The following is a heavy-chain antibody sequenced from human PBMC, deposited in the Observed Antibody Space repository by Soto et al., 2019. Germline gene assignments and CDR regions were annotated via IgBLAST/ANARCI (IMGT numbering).Heavy chain of an antibody. CDR1: GYTFTTYS. CDR2: MNPLNGDT. J-gene: IGHJ3*02. V-gene: IGHV1-3*01. Sequence: QVQLVQSGAEVKKPGASVKVSCKASGYTFTTYSMHWVHQAPGQRREWMGWMNPLNGDTKYSQRFQGRRTIIRDTSVSTAYMELSSPRSEDTAIYYGARGNSGAFFIWGQGTMVTGSS. CDR3: ARGNSGAFFI. D-gene: IGHD6-19*01.